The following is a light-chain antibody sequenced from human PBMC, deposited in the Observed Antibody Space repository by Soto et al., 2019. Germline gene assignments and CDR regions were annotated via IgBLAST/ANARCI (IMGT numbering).Light chain of an antibody. CDR3: HQYNNWPPFT. V-gene: IGKV3-15*01. J-gene: IGKJ3*01. CDR2: DAS. CDR1: QSVGSK. Sequence: EIVMTQSPATLSVSPGERASLSCRASQSVGSKFACYQHKPGQAPRLLIYDASTRATGFPARFSGSGSGTEFTLTISSLQPEDCAVYYCHQYNNWPPFTFGPGTKVDIK.